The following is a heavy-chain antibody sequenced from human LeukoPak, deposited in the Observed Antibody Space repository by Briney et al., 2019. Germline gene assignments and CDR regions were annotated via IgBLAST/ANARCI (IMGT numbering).Heavy chain of an antibody. CDR1: GGSFSGYY. V-gene: IGHV4-34*01. CDR2: INHSGST. CDR3: ARGLRKYYYYYGMDV. Sequence: PSETLSLTCAVYGGSFSGYYWSWIRQPPGKGLEWIGEINHSGSTNYNPSLKSRVTISVDTSKNQFSLKLSPVTAADTAVYYCARGLRKYYYYYGMDVWGKGTTVTVSS. D-gene: IGHD4-17*01. J-gene: IGHJ6*04.